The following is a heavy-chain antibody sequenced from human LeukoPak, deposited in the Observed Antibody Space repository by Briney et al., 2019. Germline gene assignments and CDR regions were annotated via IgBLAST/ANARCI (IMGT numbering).Heavy chain of an antibody. CDR2: VSSSGTTI. CDR1: GFTFSDYY. Sequence: GGSLRLSCAASGFTFSDYYMSWIRQAPGKGLERVSYVSSSGTTIYYADSVKGRFTISRDNAKNSLYLQMNSLRVEDTAVYYCAGEVRTVGTSKSYFQHWGQGTLVTVSS. J-gene: IGHJ1*01. CDR3: AGEVRTVGTSKSYFQH. D-gene: IGHD1-26*01. V-gene: IGHV3-11*04.